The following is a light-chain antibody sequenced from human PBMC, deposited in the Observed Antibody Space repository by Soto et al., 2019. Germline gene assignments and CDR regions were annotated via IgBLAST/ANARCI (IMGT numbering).Light chain of an antibody. J-gene: IGKJ2*01. Sequence: EIVLTQSPAPLSLSPGERATLSCRASQSVSSSLGWYQQIPGQAPRLLIYDASNRATGIPARFSGSGSGTDFTLTISSLEPEDFAVYYCQQRSNWPRTFGQGTKLESK. V-gene: IGKV3-11*01. CDR2: DAS. CDR3: QQRSNWPRT. CDR1: QSVSSS.